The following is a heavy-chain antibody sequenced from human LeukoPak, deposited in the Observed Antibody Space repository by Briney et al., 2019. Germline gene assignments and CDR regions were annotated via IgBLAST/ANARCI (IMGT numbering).Heavy chain of an antibody. Sequence: SKTLPLTCTVSGGSISSSSYYWGWIRQPPGKGLEWIGSIYYSGSTYYNPSLKSRVTISVDTSKNQFSLKLSSVTAADTAVYYCARGFGHPGMDVWGQGTTVTVSS. V-gene: IGHV4-39*01. D-gene: IGHD3-10*01. CDR3: ARGFGHPGMDV. CDR1: GGSISSSSYY. J-gene: IGHJ6*02. CDR2: IYYSGST.